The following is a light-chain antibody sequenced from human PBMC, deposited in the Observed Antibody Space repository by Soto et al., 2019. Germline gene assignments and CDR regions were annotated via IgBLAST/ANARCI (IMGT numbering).Light chain of an antibody. Sequence: EIVLTQSPGTLSLSPGERATLSCRASQSVTSSYLALYQQKPGQAPSLLIYGASSRATGIPDRFSGSGSGTDFTLTISRLEPEDFAVYYCQQYDSSPRTFGQGTRVEIK. CDR1: QSVTSSY. V-gene: IGKV3-20*01. J-gene: IGKJ1*01. CDR3: QQYDSSPRT. CDR2: GAS.